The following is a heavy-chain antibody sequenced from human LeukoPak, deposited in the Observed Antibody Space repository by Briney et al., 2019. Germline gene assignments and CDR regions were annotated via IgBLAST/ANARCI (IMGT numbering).Heavy chain of an antibody. D-gene: IGHD1-26*01. CDR3: AKARDLAIVAAHFDG. V-gene: IGHV3-11*01. J-gene: IGHJ4*02. CDR1: GFTFSDYY. Sequence: AGGSLRLSCAASGFTFSDYYMSWIRQAPGKGLEWVSYISSSGSTIYYADSVKGRFTISRDDAKNSLYLQMNSLRAEDTAVYYCAKARDLAIVAAHFDGWGQGTLVTVSS. CDR2: ISSSGSTI.